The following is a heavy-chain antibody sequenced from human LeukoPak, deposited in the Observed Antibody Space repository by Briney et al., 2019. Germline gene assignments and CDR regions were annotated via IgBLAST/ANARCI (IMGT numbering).Heavy chain of an antibody. D-gene: IGHD3-10*01. CDR1: GFTFSDYY. Sequence: GGSLRLSCAASGFTFSDYYMSWIRQAPGKGLEWVSYISSSGSTIYYADSVKGRFTISRDNSKNTLYLQMNSLRAEDTAVYYCAKVGSGSGAYYFDYWGQGTLVTVSS. CDR3: AKVGSGSGAYYFDY. J-gene: IGHJ4*02. V-gene: IGHV3-11*01. CDR2: ISSSGSTI.